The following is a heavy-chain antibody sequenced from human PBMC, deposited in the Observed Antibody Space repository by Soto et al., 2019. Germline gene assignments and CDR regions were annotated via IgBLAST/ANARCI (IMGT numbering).Heavy chain of an antibody. CDR3: AASRAYDSSDYSGFHYGMDV. CDR2: LSWNGVTI. J-gene: IGHJ6*02. CDR1: GFTFDDYA. Sequence: EVQLVESGGGLVQPGRSLRLSCAASGFTFDDYAMHWVRQVPGKGLQWVSGLSWNGVTIGYAASVKGRFTISRDNAKKSLYLQMNGVRPDDTALYYSAASRAYDSSDYSGFHYGMDVWGLGTTVTVS. D-gene: IGHD3-22*01. V-gene: IGHV3-9*01.